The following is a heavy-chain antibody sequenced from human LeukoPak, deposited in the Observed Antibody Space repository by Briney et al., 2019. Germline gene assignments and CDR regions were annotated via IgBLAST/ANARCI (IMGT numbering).Heavy chain of an antibody. J-gene: IGHJ2*01. V-gene: IGHV3-30*18. Sequence: PGGSLRLSCTASGFTFSSYGMHWARQAPGKGLEGVAVISYDGSNKYYADSVKGRFTISRDNSKNTLYLQMNSLRAEDTALYHCAKDDRSYGSGVISGWYFDLWGRGTLVTVSS. D-gene: IGHD3-10*01. CDR2: ISYDGSNK. CDR3: AKDDRSYGSGVISGWYFDL. CDR1: GFTFSSYG.